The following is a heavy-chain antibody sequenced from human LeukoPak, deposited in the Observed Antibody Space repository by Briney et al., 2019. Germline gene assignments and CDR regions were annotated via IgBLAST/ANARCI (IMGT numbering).Heavy chain of an antibody. V-gene: IGHV1-24*01. D-gene: IGHD1-26*01. Sequence: ASVKVSCKVSGYTLTELSMHRVRQAPGKGLEWMGGFDPEDGETIYAQKFQGRVTMTEDTSTDTAYMELSSLRSEDTAVYYCATGFALVGATKLGAFDIWGQGTMVTVSS. CDR1: GYTLTELS. J-gene: IGHJ3*02. CDR3: ATGFALVGATKLGAFDI. CDR2: FDPEDGET.